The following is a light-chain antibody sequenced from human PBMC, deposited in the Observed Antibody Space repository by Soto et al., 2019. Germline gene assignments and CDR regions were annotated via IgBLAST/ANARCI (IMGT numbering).Light chain of an antibody. V-gene: IGKV3-11*01. CDR2: DAS. J-gene: IGKJ5*01. CDR1: QSVSSY. CDR3: QQRSNWSPVT. Sequence: EIVLTQSPATLSLSPGERATLSCRASQSVSSYLAWYQQKPGQAPRLLIYDASNRATGIPARFSGSGSGTDLSITISSLVHEDFAVYYCQQRSNWSPVTFGQGTRLEIK.